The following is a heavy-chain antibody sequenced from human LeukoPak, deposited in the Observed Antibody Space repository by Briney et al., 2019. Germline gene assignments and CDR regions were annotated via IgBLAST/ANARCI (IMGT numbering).Heavy chain of an antibody. CDR3: ARVAQLLPGWFDP. J-gene: IGHJ5*02. CDR2: ISAYNGKT. Sequence: ASVTVSCTASGYTFTVYDMHGVGQAPGQGREWMGWISAYNGKTNYAQKLQGRVTITTDKATSTAYMELRSLTSDDPAVYYCARVAQLLPGWFDPWGQGTLVTVSS. D-gene: IGHD2-2*01. CDR1: GYTFTVYD. V-gene: IGHV1-18*04.